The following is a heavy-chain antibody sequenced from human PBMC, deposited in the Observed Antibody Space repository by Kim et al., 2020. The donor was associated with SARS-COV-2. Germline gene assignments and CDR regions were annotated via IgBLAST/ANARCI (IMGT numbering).Heavy chain of an antibody. CDR3: ARAPYYVSGTYYHGMDV. J-gene: IGHJ6*02. D-gene: IGHD3-10*01. CDR1: GGSISSGGYY. V-gene: IGHV4-31*03. Sequence: SETLSLTCTVSGGSISSGGYYWSWIRQHPGKGLEWIGYIFYSGSTYYNPSLKSRVTISVDRSQNQFSLKLSSVTAADTAVYYCARAPYYVSGTYYHGMDVWGQGTTVTVSS. CDR2: IFYSGST.